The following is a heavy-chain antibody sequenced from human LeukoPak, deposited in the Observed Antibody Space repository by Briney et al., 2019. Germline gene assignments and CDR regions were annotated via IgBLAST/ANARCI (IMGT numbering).Heavy chain of an antibody. CDR1: GFTFSSYS. J-gene: IGHJ4*02. D-gene: IGHD1-7*01. Sequence: GGSLRLSCAASGFTFSSYSMNWVRQAPGKGLEWVSSISSSSSYIYYADSVKGRFAISRDNAKNSLYLQMNSLRTEDTAVYYCAILELANFDYWGQGTLVTVSS. V-gene: IGHV3-21*01. CDR3: AILELANFDY. CDR2: ISSSSSYI.